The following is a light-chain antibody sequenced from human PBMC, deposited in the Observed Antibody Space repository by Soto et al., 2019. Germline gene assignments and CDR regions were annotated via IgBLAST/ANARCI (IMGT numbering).Light chain of an antibody. CDR3: QQSGSSPWT. CDR1: QGVSSSY. Sequence: EIVSTQSPGTLSLSPGDTATLSCRASQGVSSSYLAWYQQKPGQAPRLLIYGASTRATGIPDRFSGSGSGTDVTLTISRLEPEDFAVYYCQQSGSSPWTFGQGTKVEIK. V-gene: IGKV3-20*01. CDR2: GAS. J-gene: IGKJ1*01.